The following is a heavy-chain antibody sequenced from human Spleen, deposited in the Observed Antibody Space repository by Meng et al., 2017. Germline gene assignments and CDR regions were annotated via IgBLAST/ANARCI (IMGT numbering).Heavy chain of an antibody. V-gene: IGHV4-4*07. CDR1: GDSISNYY. Sequence: HLQEPGPGRVKPSDTLPLTCSVSGDSISNYYWNWLRQPAGKRLEWIGRTYVGGSTDYNPSLRSRATVSVDTSKNQISLRLASVTAADTAVYFCARGSAGDYYFDSWGQGTVVTVSS. CDR3: ARGSAGDYYFDS. D-gene: IGHD4-17*01. CDR2: TYVGGST. J-gene: IGHJ4*02.